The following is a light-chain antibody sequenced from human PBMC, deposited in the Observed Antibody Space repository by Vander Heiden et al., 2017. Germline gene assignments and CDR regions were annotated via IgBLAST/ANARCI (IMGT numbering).Light chain of an antibody. CDR1: SSNIGSNI. Sequence: QSVLTQPPSASGTPGQRVTISCSGSSSNIGSNIVNRYQQVPGRAPKLLVYKDDQRPSGVPDRFSGSRSGTSASLAISGLQSEDEADYYCAAWDDTLSVVFGTGTKVTVL. CDR2: KDD. J-gene: IGLJ1*01. CDR3: AAWDDTLSVV. V-gene: IGLV1-44*01.